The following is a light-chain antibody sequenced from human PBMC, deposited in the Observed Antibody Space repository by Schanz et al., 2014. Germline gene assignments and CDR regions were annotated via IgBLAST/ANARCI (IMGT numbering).Light chain of an antibody. CDR1: QDISNY. V-gene: IGKV1-33*01. CDR3: QQYNSYWWT. CDR2: DAS. J-gene: IGKJ1*01. Sequence: DIQMTQSPSSLSASVGDRVTITCQASQDISNYLNWYQQKPGKAPKLLIYDASNLETGVPSRFSGSGSGTEFTLTISSLQPDDFATYYCQQYNSYWWTFGQGTKVEIK.